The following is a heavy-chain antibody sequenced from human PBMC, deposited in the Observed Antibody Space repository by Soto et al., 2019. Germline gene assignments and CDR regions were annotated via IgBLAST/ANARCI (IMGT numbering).Heavy chain of an antibody. Sequence: QVQLVQSGPELRKPGTSVTVSCKTSGYPFTSYYVNWVRQAPGQGLEWMGVINPTDGGTTFAQKFLGRLTMTRATSTSTLYMGLTSLRSEDTAVYYWATCGSDGSYCDSWGQGTLVAVSS. CDR3: ATCGSDGSYCDS. CDR1: GYPFTSYY. J-gene: IGHJ4*02. V-gene: IGHV1-46*01. D-gene: IGHD1-26*01. CDR2: INPTDGGT.